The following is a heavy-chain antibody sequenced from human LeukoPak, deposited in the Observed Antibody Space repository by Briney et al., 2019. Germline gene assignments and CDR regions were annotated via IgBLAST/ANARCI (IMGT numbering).Heavy chain of an antibody. V-gene: IGHV4-34*01. CDR1: GGSFSGYY. J-gene: IGHJ4*02. CDR3: ARQGSGWHYYYFDF. D-gene: IGHD6-19*01. Sequence: SETLSLTCAVYGGSFSGYYWSWIRQPPGKGLEWIGEINHSGSTNYNPSLKSRVTISVDTSKNQFSLELSSVTAADTAVYFCARQGSGWHYYYFDFWGQGTLVTVSS. CDR2: INHSGST.